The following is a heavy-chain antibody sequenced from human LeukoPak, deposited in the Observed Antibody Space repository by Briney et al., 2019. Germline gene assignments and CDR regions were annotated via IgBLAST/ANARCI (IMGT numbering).Heavy chain of an antibody. CDR3: ARDSGGDYESWVNAFDI. V-gene: IGHV4-31*03. CDR1: SGSISSGGYY. Sequence: SETLSLTCTVSSGSISSGGYYWSWIRQHPGKGLEWIVYIYYSGSTYYNPSLKSRVTISVDTSKNQFSLKLSSVTAADTAVYYCARDSGGDYESWVNAFDIWGQGTMVTVSS. D-gene: IGHD4-17*01. CDR2: IYYSGST. J-gene: IGHJ3*02.